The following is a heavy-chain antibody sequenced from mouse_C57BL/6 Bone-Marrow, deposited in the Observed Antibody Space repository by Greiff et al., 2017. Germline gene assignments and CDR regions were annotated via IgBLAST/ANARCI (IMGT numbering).Heavy chain of an antibody. V-gene: IGHV1-54*01. Sequence: QVQLQQSGAELVRPGTSVKVSCKASGYAFTNYLIEWVKQRPGQGLEWIGAINPGSGGTNYNEKFKGKATLTADKSSSTAYMQLSSLTSEYSAVYFCARSDYYGSSYFAYWGQGTLVTVSA. D-gene: IGHD1-1*01. CDR2: INPGSGGT. J-gene: IGHJ3*01. CDR1: GYAFTNYL. CDR3: ARSDYYGSSYFAY.